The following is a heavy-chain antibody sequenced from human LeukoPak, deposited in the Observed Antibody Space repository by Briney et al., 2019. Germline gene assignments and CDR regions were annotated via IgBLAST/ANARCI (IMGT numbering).Heavy chain of an antibody. D-gene: IGHD3-22*01. CDR2: IYTSGST. CDR3: ARDHYYYDSSGYLPLDY. V-gene: IGHV4-4*07. J-gene: IGHJ4*02. Sequence: SETLSLTCTVSGGSISSYYWSWIQQPAGKGLEWIGRIYTSGSTNYNPSLKSRVTMSVDTSKNQFSLKLSSVTAADTAVYYCARDHYYYDSSGYLPLDYWGQGTLVTVSS. CDR1: GGSISSYY.